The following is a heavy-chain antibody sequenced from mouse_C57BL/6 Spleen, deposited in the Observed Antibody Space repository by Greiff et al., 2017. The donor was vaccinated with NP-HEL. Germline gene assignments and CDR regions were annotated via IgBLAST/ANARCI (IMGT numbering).Heavy chain of an antibody. V-gene: IGHV2-2*01. J-gene: IGHJ3*01. CDR2: IWSGGST. CDR3: ASNYAWFAY. D-gene: IGHD1-1*01. CDR1: GFSLTSYG. Sequence: VKVVESGPGLVQPSQSLSITCTVSGFSLTSYGVHWVRQSPGKGLEWLGVIWSGGSTDYNAAFISRLSISKDNSKSQVFFKMNSLQADDTAIYYCASNYAWFAYWGQGTLVTVSA.